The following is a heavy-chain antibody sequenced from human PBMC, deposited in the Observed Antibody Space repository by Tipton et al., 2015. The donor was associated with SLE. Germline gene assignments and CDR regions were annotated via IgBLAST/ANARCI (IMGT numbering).Heavy chain of an antibody. CDR1: GYSISSGYY. Sequence: TLSLTCAVSGYSISSGYYRGWIRQPPGKGLEWIGSIYHSGSTNYNPSLKSRVTISVDTSKNQFSLKLSSVTAADTAVYYCAGARGAYSSSWYWGPFDYWGQGTLVTVSS. V-gene: IGHV4-38-2*01. CDR3: AGARGAYSSSWYWGPFDY. D-gene: IGHD6-13*01. CDR2: IYHSGST. J-gene: IGHJ4*02.